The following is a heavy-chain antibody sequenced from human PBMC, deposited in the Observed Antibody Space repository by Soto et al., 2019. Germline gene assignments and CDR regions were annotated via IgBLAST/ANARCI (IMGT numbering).Heavy chain of an antibody. CDR2: IYYGGST. CDR1: GGSISSGGYS. J-gene: IGHJ3*02. V-gene: IGHV4-31*01. D-gene: IGHD5-18*01. CDR3: GRDGRGGNSYVVDVFDM. Sequence: QVQLQESGPRLVKPSHTLSLTCTVSGGSISSGGYSWTWIRQHPGKGLEWIGYIYYGGSTYYNPSLKSLVTISVDTSKHQFSLKLNSVTAADTAVYYCGRDGRGGNSYVVDVFDMWGQGTMVTVSS.